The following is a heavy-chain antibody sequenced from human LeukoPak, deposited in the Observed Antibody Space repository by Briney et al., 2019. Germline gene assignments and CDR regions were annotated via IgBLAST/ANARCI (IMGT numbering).Heavy chain of an antibody. CDR3: ARGPMGATYHAFDI. J-gene: IGHJ3*02. V-gene: IGHV4-38-2*02. Sequence: SETLSLTCTVSGYSISSGYYWGWIRQPPGKGLEWIGSIYHSGSTYYNPSLKSRVTISVDTSKNQFSLKLSSVTAADTAVYYCARGPMGATYHAFDIWGQGTMVTVSS. CDR2: IYHSGST. CDR1: GYSISSGYY. D-gene: IGHD1-26*01.